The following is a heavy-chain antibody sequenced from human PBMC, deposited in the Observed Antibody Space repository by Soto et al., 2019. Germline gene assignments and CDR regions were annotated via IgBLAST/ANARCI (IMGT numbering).Heavy chain of an antibody. V-gene: IGHV3-30*18. D-gene: IGHD6-13*01. Sequence: TGGSLRLSCAASGFTFSSYGMHWVRQAPGKGLEWVAVISYDGSNKYYADSVKGRFTISRDNSKNTLYLQMNSLRAEDTAVYYCAKDHSAAAAGLFDYWGQGTLVTVSS. J-gene: IGHJ4*02. CDR1: GFTFSSYG. CDR3: AKDHSAAAAGLFDY. CDR2: ISYDGSNK.